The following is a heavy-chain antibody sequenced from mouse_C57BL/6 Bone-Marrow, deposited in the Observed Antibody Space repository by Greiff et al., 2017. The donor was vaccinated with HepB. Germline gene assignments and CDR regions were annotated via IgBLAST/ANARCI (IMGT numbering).Heavy chain of an antibody. CDR2: ISNLAYSI. CDR1: GFTFSDYG. D-gene: IGHD6-5*01. V-gene: IGHV5-15*01. J-gene: IGHJ1*03. CDR3: ARLCPWYFDV. Sequence: EVQGVESGGGLVQPGGSLKLSCAASGFTFSDYGMAWVRQAPRKGPEWVAFISNLAYSIYYADTVTGRFTISRENAKNTLYLEMSSLRSEDTAMYYCARLCPWYFDVWGTGTTVTVSS.